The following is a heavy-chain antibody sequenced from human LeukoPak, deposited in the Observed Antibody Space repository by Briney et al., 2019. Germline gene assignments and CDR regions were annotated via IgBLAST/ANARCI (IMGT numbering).Heavy chain of an antibody. CDR1: GGSISTYY. Sequence: RASETLSLTCTVSGGSISTYYWSWIRQPPGKGLEWIGHVYYSGSTNYNPSLKSRVTMSIDTSKNHFSLRLNSVTAADAAVYYCAREVIYSSSSYFDYCGEGTLVSVSS. D-gene: IGHD6-6*01. V-gene: IGHV4-59*01. CDR3: AREVIYSSSSYFDY. CDR2: VYYSGST. J-gene: IGHJ4*02.